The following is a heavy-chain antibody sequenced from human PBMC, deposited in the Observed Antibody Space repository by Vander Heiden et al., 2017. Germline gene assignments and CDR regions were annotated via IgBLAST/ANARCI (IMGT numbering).Heavy chain of an antibody. V-gene: IGHV3-9*01. CDR3: AKAFLGSGGSFRTPYYYGMDV. CDR2: ISWNSGSI. D-gene: IGHD2-15*01. CDR1: GFTFADSA. J-gene: IGHJ6*02. Sequence: EVQLVESGGGLVQPGRSLRLSCAASGFTFADSAMHWVRQAPGKGLEWVSGISWNSGSIGYADSVKGRFTISRDNAKNSLYLQMNSLRAEDTALYYCAKAFLGSGGSFRTPYYYGMDVWGQGTTVTVSS.